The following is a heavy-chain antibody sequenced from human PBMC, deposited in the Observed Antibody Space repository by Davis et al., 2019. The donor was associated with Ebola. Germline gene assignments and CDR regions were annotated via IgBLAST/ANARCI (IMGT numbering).Heavy chain of an antibody. D-gene: IGHD3-22*01. CDR3: ARDRDYYDTSGYHPRGWLDL. J-gene: IGHJ5*02. V-gene: IGHV3-66*01. CDR1: GFTVSSNY. CDR2: IYSGGST. Sequence: GESLKISCAASGFTVSSNYMSWVRQAPGKGLEWVSVIYSGGSTYYADSVKGRFTISRDNAKSSLYLQMSSLRADDTAVYYCARDRDYYDTSGYHPRGWLDLWGQGTLVTVSS.